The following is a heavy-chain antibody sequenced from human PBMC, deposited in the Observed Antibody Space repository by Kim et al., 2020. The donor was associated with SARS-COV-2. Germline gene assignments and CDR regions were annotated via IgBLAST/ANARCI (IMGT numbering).Heavy chain of an antibody. CDR2: IIPILGIA. D-gene: IGHD2-2*02. V-gene: IGHV1-69*04. J-gene: IGHJ5*02. CDR3: AREDIVVVPAAILGKRGYNWFDP. Sequence: SVKVSCKASGGTFSSYAISWVRQAPGQGLEWVGRIIPILGIANYAQKFQGRVTITADKSTSTAYMELSSLRSEDTAVYYCAREDIVVVPAAILGKRGYNWFDPWGQGTLVTVSS. CDR1: GGTFSSYA.